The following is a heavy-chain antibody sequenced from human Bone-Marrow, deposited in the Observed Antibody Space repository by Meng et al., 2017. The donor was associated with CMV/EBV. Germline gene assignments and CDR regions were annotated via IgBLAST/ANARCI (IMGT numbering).Heavy chain of an antibody. CDR1: GGSISSSSYY. CDR3: ARFDMDVEGYYGMDV. Sequence: GSLRLSCTVSGGSISSSSYYWGWIRQPPGKGLEWIGSIYYSGSTYYNPSLKSRVTISVDTSKNQFSLKLGSVTAADTAVYYCARFDMDVEGYYGMDVWGQGTTVTVSS. V-gene: IGHV4-39*07. J-gene: IGHJ6*02. CDR2: IYYSGST. D-gene: IGHD2-15*01.